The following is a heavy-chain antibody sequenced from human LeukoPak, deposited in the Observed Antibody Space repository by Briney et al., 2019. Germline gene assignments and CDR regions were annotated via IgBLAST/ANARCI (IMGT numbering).Heavy chain of an antibody. V-gene: IGHV3-21*01. Sequence: GGSLRLSCAASGFTFSSYSMNWVRQAPGKGLEWVSSINSSSSYIYYADSVKGRFTISRDNAKNSLYLQMNSLRAEDTAVYYCARGSRIWLYYYYYMDVWGKGTTVTVSS. CDR1: GFTFSSYS. CDR2: INSSSSYI. CDR3: ARGSRIWLYYYYYMDV. J-gene: IGHJ6*03. D-gene: IGHD5-18*01.